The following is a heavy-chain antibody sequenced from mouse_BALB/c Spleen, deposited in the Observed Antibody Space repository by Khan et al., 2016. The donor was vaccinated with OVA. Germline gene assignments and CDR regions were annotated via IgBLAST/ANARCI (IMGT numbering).Heavy chain of an antibody. Sequence: QVRLQQSGAALARPGASVKMSCKAFGYTFTSYTIHWIKLRPGQGLEWIGFINPSNGYTNYNQKFKDKATLTADKSSATVYMQLSSLTSDDSAVYNGVRDGAYHRNNGWFAYWGQGTMVTVSA. CDR3: VRDGAYHRNNGWFAY. CDR2: INPSNGYT. CDR1: GYTFTSYT. D-gene: IGHD2-5*01. V-gene: IGHV1-4*01. J-gene: IGHJ3*01.